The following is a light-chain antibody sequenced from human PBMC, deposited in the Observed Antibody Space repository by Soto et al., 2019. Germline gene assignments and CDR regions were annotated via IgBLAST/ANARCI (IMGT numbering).Light chain of an antibody. Sequence: DIQMTQSPSTLSGSVGDGVTITCRASQTISSWLAWYQQKPGKAPKLLIYKASTLKSGVPSRFSGSGSGTEFTLTISSLQPDDFATYYCQHYKSYSEAFGQGTKV. CDR3: QHYKSYSEA. CDR2: KAS. J-gene: IGKJ1*01. CDR1: QTISSW. V-gene: IGKV1-5*03.